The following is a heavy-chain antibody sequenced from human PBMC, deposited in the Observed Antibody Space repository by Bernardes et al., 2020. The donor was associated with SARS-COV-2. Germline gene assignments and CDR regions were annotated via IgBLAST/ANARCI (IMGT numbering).Heavy chain of an antibody. CDR2: IGRDSRDI. J-gene: IGHJ4*02. V-gene: IGHV3-21*06. CDR3: ARRLIVEDRAGLDY. CDR1: GFTFSSYG. D-gene: IGHD2-15*01. Sequence: VGSLRLSCVASGFTFSSYGLYWVRQAPGKGLEWVSYIGRDSRDISYVDSVKGRFTISRDDAQNSLYLQMNSLTAEDTAIYYCARRLIVEDRAGLDYWGRGTLVTVSS.